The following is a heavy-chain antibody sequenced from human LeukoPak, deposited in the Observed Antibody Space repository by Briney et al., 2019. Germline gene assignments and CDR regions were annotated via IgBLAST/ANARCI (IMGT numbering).Heavy chain of an antibody. Sequence: GGSLRLSCAASGFTFSSYAMHWVRQAPGKGLEWVAVISYDGSNKHYADSVKGRFTISRDNSKNTLYLQMNSLRAEDTAVYYCARSIAARPNPLDYWGQGTLVTVSS. D-gene: IGHD6-6*01. CDR1: GFTFSSYA. J-gene: IGHJ4*02. V-gene: IGHV3-30-3*01. CDR3: ARSIAARPNPLDY. CDR2: ISYDGSNK.